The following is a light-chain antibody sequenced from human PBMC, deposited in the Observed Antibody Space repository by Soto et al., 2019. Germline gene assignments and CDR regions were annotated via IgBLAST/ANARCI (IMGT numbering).Light chain of an antibody. CDR3: QQYKNWPPIT. Sequence: EIVLTQSPGTLSLSPGERATLSCRASQSVSSNLAWYQQKPGQAPRLLIFDTSTRATGIPARFSGSGSGTEFTLTISSLQSEDFAVYYCQQYKNWPPITFGQGTRLEIK. V-gene: IGKV3-15*01. CDR1: QSVSSN. J-gene: IGKJ5*01. CDR2: DTS.